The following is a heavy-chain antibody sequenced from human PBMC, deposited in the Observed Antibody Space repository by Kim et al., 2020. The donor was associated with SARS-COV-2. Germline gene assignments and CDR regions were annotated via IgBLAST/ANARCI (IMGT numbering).Heavy chain of an antibody. J-gene: IGHJ4*02. V-gene: IGHV3-33*05. CDR3: ARDSTIVGAMGVFDY. Sequence: GGSLGLSCAASGFTFSSYGMHWVRQAPGKGLEWVAVISYDGSNKYYADSVKGRFTISRDNSKNTLYLQMNSLRAEDTAVYYCARDSTIVGAMGVFDYWGQGTLVTVSS. CDR2: ISYDGSNK. D-gene: IGHD1-26*01. CDR1: GFTFSSYG.